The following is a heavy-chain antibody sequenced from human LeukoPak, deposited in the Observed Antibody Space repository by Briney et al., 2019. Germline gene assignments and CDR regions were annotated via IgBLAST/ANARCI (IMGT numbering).Heavy chain of an antibody. V-gene: IGHV3-33*01. J-gene: IGHJ4*02. CDR2: IWYDGSNK. Sequence: SGRSLRLSCAASGFTFSSYGMHWVRQAPGKGLEWVAVIWYDGSNKYYADSVKGRFTISRDNSKNTLYLQMNSLRAEDTAVYYCARETTVTTLDYWGQGTLVTVSS. CDR3: ARETTVTTLDY. D-gene: IGHD4-17*01. CDR1: GFTFSSYG.